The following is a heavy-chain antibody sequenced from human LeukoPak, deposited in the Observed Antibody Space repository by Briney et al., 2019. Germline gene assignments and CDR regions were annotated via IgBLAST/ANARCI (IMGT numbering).Heavy chain of an antibody. CDR1: GFTFSNAW. V-gene: IGHV3-15*01. J-gene: IGHJ4*02. CDR2: IKSKTDGGTT. D-gene: IGHD3-22*01. CDR3: TTDMMGDDSSGFDY. Sequence: GGSLRLSCAASGFTFSNAWMSWVRQAPGKGLEWVGRIKSKTDGGTTDHAAPVKGRFTISRDDSKNTLYLQMNSLKTEDTAVYYCTTDMMGDDSSGFDYWGQGTLVTVSS.